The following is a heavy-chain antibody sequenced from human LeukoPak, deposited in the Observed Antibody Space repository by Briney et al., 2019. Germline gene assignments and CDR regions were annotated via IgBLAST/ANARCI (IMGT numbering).Heavy chain of an antibody. V-gene: IGHV3-11*06. D-gene: IGHD3-22*01. Sequence: GGSLRLSCAASGFTFSTYWMHWVRQAPGKGLEWVSFINSYSNYTNYADSVKGRFSISRDNAKSSLYLQMNSLRAEDTAVYYCATHYYDSRGYDVGYYFDYWGQGTLVTVSS. CDR3: ATHYYDSRGYDVGYYFDY. J-gene: IGHJ4*02. CDR2: INSYSNYT. CDR1: GFTFSTYW.